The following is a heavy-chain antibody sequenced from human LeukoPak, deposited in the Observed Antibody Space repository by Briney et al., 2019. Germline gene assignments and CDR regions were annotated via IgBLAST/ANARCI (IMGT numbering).Heavy chain of an antibody. CDR1: GGSFSGYY. J-gene: IGHJ4*02. CDR2: INHSGST. Sequence: NPSETLSLTCAVYGGSFSGYYWSWIRQPPGKGLEWIGEINHSGSTNYNPSLKSRVTISVDTSKNQFSLKLSSVTAADTAVYYCARASVTMVRGVISHIYYLDYWGQGTLVTVSS. V-gene: IGHV4-34*01. D-gene: IGHD3-10*01. CDR3: ARASVTMVRGVISHIYYLDY.